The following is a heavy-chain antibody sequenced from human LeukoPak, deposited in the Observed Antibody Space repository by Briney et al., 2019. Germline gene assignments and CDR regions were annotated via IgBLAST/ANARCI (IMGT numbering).Heavy chain of an antibody. CDR1: GGSISSSSYY. Sequence: SETLSLTCTVSGGSISSSSYYWGWIRQPPGKGLEWIGSIYYSGSTYYNPSLKSRVTISVDTSKNQFSLKLSSVTAADTAVYYCARVDSDDYGDYPAVNWFDPWGQGTLSPSPQ. V-gene: IGHV4-39*07. CDR2: IYYSGST. D-gene: IGHD4-17*01. J-gene: IGHJ5*02. CDR3: ARVDSDDYGDYPAVNWFDP.